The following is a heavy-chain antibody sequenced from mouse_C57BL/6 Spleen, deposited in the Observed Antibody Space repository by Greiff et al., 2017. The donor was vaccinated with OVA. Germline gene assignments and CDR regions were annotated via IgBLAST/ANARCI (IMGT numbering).Heavy chain of an antibody. D-gene: IGHD1-1*01. V-gene: IGHV5-4*01. CDR2: ISDGGSYT. J-gene: IGHJ2*01. Sequence: EVKLVESGGGLVKPGGSLKLSCAASGFTFSSYAMSWVRQTPEKRLEWVATISDGGSYTYYPDNVKGRFTISRDNAKNHLYLQMSHLKSEDTAMYYCARDQDGSSDYWGQGTTLTVSS. CDR3: ARDQDGSSDY. CDR1: GFTFSSYA.